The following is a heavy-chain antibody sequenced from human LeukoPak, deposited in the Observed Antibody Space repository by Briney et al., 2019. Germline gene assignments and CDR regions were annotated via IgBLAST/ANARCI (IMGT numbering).Heavy chain of an antibody. CDR2: FYYSGST. CDR1: GGSISSYY. J-gene: IGHJ4*02. V-gene: IGHV4-59*01. Sequence: PSETLSLTCTVSGGSISSYYWSWIRQPPGKGLEWIGHFYYSGSTNYNPSLKSRVTISVDTSRNQFSLKLTSVTAADTAVYYCARGQGGNYYLSYLDYWGQGALVTVSS. CDR3: ARGQGGNYYLSYLDY. D-gene: IGHD1-26*01.